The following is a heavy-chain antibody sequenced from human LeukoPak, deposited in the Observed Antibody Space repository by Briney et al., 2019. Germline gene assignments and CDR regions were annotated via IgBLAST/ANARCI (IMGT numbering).Heavy chain of an antibody. J-gene: IGHJ3*02. D-gene: IGHD6-13*01. V-gene: IGHV3-66*01. CDR2: IYSGGST. CDR1: GFTVSSNY. CDR3: AREGAAAGGFSDAFDI. Sequence: GGSLRLSCVASGFTVSSNYMSWVRQAPGKGLEWVSVIYSGGSTYYADSVKGRFTISRDNSKNTLYLPMNSLRAEETAVYYCAREGAAAGGFSDAFDIWGQGTMVTVSS.